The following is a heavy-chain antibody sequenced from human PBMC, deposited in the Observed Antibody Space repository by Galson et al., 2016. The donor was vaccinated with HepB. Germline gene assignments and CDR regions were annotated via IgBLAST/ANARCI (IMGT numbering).Heavy chain of an antibody. Sequence: SLRLSCAASGFTFSAYYLTWRRQAPGTGLEWVAAASGSAAGTEYGITTDYADSVKGRFTISRDNSKNTLYLQMNSLRAEDTAVYYCVKVGPSCSSTRCSDYYFDYWGQGTLVTVSS. D-gene: IGHD2-2*01. CDR2: ASGSAAGT. J-gene: IGHJ4*02. CDR1: GFTFSAYY. CDR3: VKVGPSCSSTRCSDYYFDY. V-gene: IGHV3-23*01.